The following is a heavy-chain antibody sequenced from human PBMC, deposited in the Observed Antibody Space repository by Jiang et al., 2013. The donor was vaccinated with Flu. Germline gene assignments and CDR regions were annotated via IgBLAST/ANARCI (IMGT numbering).Heavy chain of an antibody. Sequence: GSGLVKPSETLSLTCTVSGGSISKDYWNWIRQAPGKGLEWIGYVHYSGSTDYNPSLKSRVTISVDMSKTQFSLKLNSVTAADTAVYYCARARAPEVAAYYFDYWGQGTLVTVSS. CDR1: GGSISKDY. V-gene: IGHV4-59*01. J-gene: IGHJ4*02. CDR2: VHYSGST. D-gene: IGHD6-13*01. CDR3: ARARAPEVAAYYFDY.